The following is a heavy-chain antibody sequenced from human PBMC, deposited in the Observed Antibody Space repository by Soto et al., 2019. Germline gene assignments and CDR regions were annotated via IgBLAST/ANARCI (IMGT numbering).Heavy chain of an antibody. CDR2: TYYRSKWYN. CDR1: GDSVPRNSGA. Sequence: SQTLSLTCAISGDSVPRNSGAWNWIRQSPSRGLEWLGRTYYRSKWYNEYAPSVKSRITIHPDTAKNQFALQLKSVAHEDTGVYSCLRGNWNDEAYYYGMDVCGQGIKDTVSS. D-gene: IGHD1-1*01. CDR3: LRGNWNDEAYYYGMDV. V-gene: IGHV6-1*01. J-gene: IGHJ6*02.